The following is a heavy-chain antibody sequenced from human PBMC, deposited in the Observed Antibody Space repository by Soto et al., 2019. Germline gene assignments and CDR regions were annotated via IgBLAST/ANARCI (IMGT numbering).Heavy chain of an antibody. J-gene: IGHJ4*02. Sequence: QVQLQESGPGLVKPSQTLSLTCTVSGDSFSSGDYKWSWIRQPPGKGLEWIGYTYYSGYTYNNPSLKSRLTMSIVTSKNQISLKLSSVTAADTAVYDCASSGDYAAFDYWGQGTLVTVS. V-gene: IGHV4-30-4*01. CDR2: TYYSGYT. CDR1: GDSFSSGDYK. D-gene: IGHD4-17*01. CDR3: ASSGDYAAFDY.